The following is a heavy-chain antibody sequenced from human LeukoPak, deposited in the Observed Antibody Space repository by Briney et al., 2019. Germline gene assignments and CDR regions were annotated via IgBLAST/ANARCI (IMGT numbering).Heavy chain of an antibody. CDR2: INQDGSAK. Sequence: GGSLRLSCVASGFTLSSHWMSWVRQAPGKGLEWVANINQDGSAKYFVDSVKGRFTISRDNAKNSMYLQMNSLRAEDTAVYYCARWEVRGTAHKLDYWGQGTLVTVSS. V-gene: IGHV3-7*01. D-gene: IGHD1-7*01. CDR3: ARWEVRGTAHKLDY. CDR1: GFTLSSHW. J-gene: IGHJ4*02.